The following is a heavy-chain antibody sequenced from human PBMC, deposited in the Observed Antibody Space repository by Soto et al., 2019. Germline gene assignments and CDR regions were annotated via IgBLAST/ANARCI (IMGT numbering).Heavy chain of an antibody. CDR2: IIPIFGTA. D-gene: IGHD4-17*01. CDR1: GGTFSSYA. J-gene: IGHJ6*02. CDR3: AREVAPPGSGGPYSSEDCGDYTDYYYYYGMDV. V-gene: IGHV1-69*06. Sequence: GASVKVSCKASGGTFSSYAISWVRQAPGQGLEWMGGIIPIFGTANYAQKFQGRVTITADKSTSTAYMELSSLRSEDTAVYYCAREVAPPGSGGPYSSEDCGDYTDYYYYYGMDVWGQGTTVTV.